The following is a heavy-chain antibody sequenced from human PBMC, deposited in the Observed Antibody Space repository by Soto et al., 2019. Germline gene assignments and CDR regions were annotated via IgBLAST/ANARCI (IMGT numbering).Heavy chain of an antibody. J-gene: IGHJ5*02. CDR3: ARQFPSDNYGNRLDP. V-gene: IGHV3-53*01. CDR1: GFNVNSSY. CDR2: ISSGGTT. Sequence: EVQGVESGGGLIQPGGSLRLSCAASGFNVNSSYMTWIRQAPGKGLQWDADISSGGTTKYSDSVRGRFSISRDMSKNTLYLQMNSLRVEDTAIYSCARQFPSDNYGNRLDPWGQGTLVTVSA. D-gene: IGHD4-17*01.